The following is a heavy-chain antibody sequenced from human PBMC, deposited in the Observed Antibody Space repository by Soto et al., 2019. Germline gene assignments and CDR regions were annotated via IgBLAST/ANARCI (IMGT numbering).Heavy chain of an antibody. D-gene: IGHD5-18*01. CDR1: GFTFSSYG. V-gene: IGHV3-33*03. CDR2: IWYDGFIK. Sequence: LRLSCATSGFTFSSYGMHWVRQPPGKGLEWVAIIWYDGFIKYYADSVKGRFTISRDNSKDTLYLQMDSLRAEDTAVYYCARGTGYNYGRQHWGQGTLVTVSS. CDR3: ARGTGYNYGRQH. J-gene: IGHJ1*01.